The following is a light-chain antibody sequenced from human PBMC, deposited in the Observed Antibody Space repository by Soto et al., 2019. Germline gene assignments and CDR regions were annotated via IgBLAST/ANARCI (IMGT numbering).Light chain of an antibody. CDR3: QQSGRPPIT. Sequence: EVGLTQSPATLSLYPGERATLSCRASQSVSSTYLAWYQQQPGQAPRLLMSGTSNRATGTPDRFSGSGSGTDFTLTISRLEPEDFAVYYCQQSGRPPITLGQGTRLEIK. CDR2: GTS. CDR1: QSVSSTY. J-gene: IGKJ5*01. V-gene: IGKV3-20*01.